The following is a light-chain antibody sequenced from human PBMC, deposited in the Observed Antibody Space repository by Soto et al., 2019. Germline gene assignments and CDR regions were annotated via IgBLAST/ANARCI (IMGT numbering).Light chain of an antibody. CDR3: QQFISYPI. CDR2: AAS. Sequence: IQLTQSPSSLSASVGDRVTITCRASQGISSYLAWYQQNPGKAPKLLIYAASTLQSGVPSRFSGSGSGTDFPPPSSSRQLEDFETYYCQQFISYPIFGPGPKGFI. J-gene: IGKJ3*01. CDR1: QGISSY. V-gene: IGKV1-9*01.